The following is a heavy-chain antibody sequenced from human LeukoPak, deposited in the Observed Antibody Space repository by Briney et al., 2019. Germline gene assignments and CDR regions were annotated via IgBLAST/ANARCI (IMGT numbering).Heavy chain of an antibody. J-gene: IGHJ4*02. CDR3: AKDLRWYGSGSYYKNY. Sequence: GGSLRLSCAASGFTFSSYGMHWVRQAPGKGLEWVAFIRYDGSNKYYADSVKGRFTISRDNSKNTLYLQMNSLRAEDTAVYYCAKDLRWYGSGSYYKNYWGQGTLVTVSS. CDR1: GFTFSSYG. CDR2: IRYDGSNK. V-gene: IGHV3-30*02. D-gene: IGHD3-10*01.